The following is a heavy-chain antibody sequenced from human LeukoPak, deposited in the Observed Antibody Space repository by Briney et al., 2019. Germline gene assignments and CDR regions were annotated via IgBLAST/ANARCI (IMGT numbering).Heavy chain of an antibody. CDR2: IIPIFGTA. V-gene: IGHV1-69*13. J-gene: IGHJ3*02. CDR3: ARADGYRRYSSRSDAFDI. D-gene: IGHD6-13*01. CDR1: GGTFSSYA. Sequence: SVKVSCKASGGTFSSYAISWVRQAPGQGLEWMGGIIPIFGTANYAQKFQGRVTITADESTSTAYMELSSLRSEDTAVYYCARADGYRRYSSRSDAFDIWGQGTMVTVSS.